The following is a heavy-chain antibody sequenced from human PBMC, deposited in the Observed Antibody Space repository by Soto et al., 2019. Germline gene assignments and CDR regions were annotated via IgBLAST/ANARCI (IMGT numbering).Heavy chain of an antibody. CDR3: SNVWDNGVEVAPHDS. J-gene: IGHJ5*01. D-gene: IGHD2-15*01. V-gene: IGHV3-30*18. CDR2: ISYDGSNK. CDR1: RVTFSSYG. Sequence: GGSLRVSCAASRVTFSSYGMQWVRQAPGKGLEWVAVISYDGSNKYYADSVKGRFTISRDNSKNTLYLQMNSLRAEDTSVYSCSNVWDNGVEVAPHDS.